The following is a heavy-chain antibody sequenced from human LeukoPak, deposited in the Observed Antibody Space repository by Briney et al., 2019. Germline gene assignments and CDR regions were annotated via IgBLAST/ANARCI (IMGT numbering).Heavy chain of an antibody. CDR1: GFTVSSNY. D-gene: IGHD3-10*01. J-gene: IGHJ3*02. CDR2: IYSGGST. Sequence: GGSLRLPCAASGFTVSSNYMSWVRQAPGKGLEWVSVIYSGGSTYYADSVKGRFTISRDNSKNTLYLQMNSLRAEDTAVYYCARDRFLTYYYGSGSFGAFDIWGQGTMVTVSS. CDR3: ARDRFLTYYYGSGSFGAFDI. V-gene: IGHV3-66*01.